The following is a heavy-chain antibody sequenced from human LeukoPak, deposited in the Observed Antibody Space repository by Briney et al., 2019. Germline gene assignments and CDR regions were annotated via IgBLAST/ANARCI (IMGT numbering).Heavy chain of an antibody. D-gene: IGHD1-26*01. V-gene: IGHV4-59*01. CDR2: IYYSGST. J-gene: IGHJ4*02. CDR1: GFNFRSYE. CDR3: AREGHIRGSYAFDY. Sequence: PGGSLRLSCAASGFNFRSYEMDWVRQAPGKGLEWIGYIYYSGSTNYNPSLKSRVTISVDTSKNQFSLKLSSVTAADTAVYYCAREGHIRGSYAFDYWGQGTLVTVSS.